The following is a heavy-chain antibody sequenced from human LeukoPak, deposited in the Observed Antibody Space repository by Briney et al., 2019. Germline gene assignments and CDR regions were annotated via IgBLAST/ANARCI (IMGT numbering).Heavy chain of an antibody. CDR2: ISGSGGST. V-gene: IGHV3-23*01. CDR1: GFTFSSYA. J-gene: IGHJ4*02. CDR3: AKDAGPVNYYDSSGYYYDY. Sequence: GGSLRLSCAASGFTFSSYAMSWVSQAPGKGLEWVSAISGSGGSTYYADSVKGRFTISRDNSKNTLYLQMNSLRAEDTAVYYCAKDAGPVNYYDSSGYYYDYWGQGTLVTVSS. D-gene: IGHD3-22*01.